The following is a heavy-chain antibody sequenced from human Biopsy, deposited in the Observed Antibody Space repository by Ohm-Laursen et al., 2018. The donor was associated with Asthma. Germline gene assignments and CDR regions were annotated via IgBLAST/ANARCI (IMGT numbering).Heavy chain of an antibody. Sequence: GTLSLTWSVSGGSISSSSYYWGWIRQPPGKGLEWIGSIYYSGSTYYNPSLKSRVTISVDTSKNQFSLKLSSVTAADTAVYYCARFTASITIFGVVNNWFDPWGQGTLVTVSS. CDR3: ARFTASITIFGVVNNWFDP. J-gene: IGHJ5*02. CDR2: IYYSGST. D-gene: IGHD3-3*01. CDR1: GGSISSSSYY. V-gene: IGHV4-39*01.